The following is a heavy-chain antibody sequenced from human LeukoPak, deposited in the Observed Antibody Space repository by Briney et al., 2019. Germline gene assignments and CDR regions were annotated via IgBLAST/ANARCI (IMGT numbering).Heavy chain of an antibody. CDR3: ARVGVGRGESSSWYFLVDY. J-gene: IGHJ4*02. D-gene: IGHD6-13*01. V-gene: IGHV1-18*01. CDR1: GYTFTSYG. Sequence: ASVKASCKASGYTFTSYGISWVRQAPGQGLEWMGWISAYNGNTNYAQKLQGRVTMTTDTSTSTAYMELRSLRSDDTAVYYCARVGVGRGESSSWYFLVDYWGQGTLVTVSS. CDR2: ISAYNGNT.